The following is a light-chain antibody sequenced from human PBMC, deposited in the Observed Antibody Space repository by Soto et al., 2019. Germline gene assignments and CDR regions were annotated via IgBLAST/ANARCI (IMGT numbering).Light chain of an antibody. CDR3: GSWDSSLSAYV. Sequence: QSVLTQPPSVSGAPGQRVTISCTGSSSNVGAGNDVHWYRQLPGEDPKFLISDSNNRASGVPDRFSVSKSGTSATLGITGFQTGDEADYYCGSWDSSLSAYVFGTGTKLTVL. CDR1: SSNVGAGND. V-gene: IGLV1-40*01. CDR2: DSN. J-gene: IGLJ1*01.